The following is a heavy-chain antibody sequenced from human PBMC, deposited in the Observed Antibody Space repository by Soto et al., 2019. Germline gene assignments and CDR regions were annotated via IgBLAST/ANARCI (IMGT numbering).Heavy chain of an antibody. CDR3: ARAGTGGYSGYDVARTYLFDP. V-gene: IGHV4-39*07. CDR2: IYYTGST. J-gene: IGHJ5*02. Sequence: SETLSLTCTVSGASIGSPHDYWGWVRQSPGRGLEWIGSIYYTGSTYYNPSLKSRISISVDTSKNQFSLKLSSVTAADTAVYYCARAGTGGYSGYDVARTYLFDPCGQGTLVSVSS. CDR1: GASIGSPHDY. D-gene: IGHD5-12*01.